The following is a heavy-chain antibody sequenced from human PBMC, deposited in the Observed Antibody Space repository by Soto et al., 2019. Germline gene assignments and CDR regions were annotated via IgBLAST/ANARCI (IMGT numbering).Heavy chain of an antibody. J-gene: IGHJ5*02. D-gene: IGHD1-1*01. CDR3: ARVAEPSQRS. Sequence: EVQLVESGGGLVQPGGSLRLSSVASGFTFSSYSMNWVRQAPGKGLEWISYISSSSSLIFEADSVKGRFTISRDNAKNSLYLQMNSLRIEDTGIYYCARVAEPSQRSWGQGTLVTVSS. CDR2: ISSSSSLI. CDR1: GFTFSSYS. V-gene: IGHV3-48*01.